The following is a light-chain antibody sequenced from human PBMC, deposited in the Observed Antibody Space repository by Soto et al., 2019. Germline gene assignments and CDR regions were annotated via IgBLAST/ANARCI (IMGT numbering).Light chain of an antibody. J-gene: IGKJ3*01. CDR2: DAS. CDR1: QSISTY. CDR3: QHRYNWPLFT. V-gene: IGKV3-11*01. Sequence: EIVLTQSPATLSLSPGESATLSCRASQSISTYLAWYQQKPGQAPRLLIYDASNRATGVPTRFSGSGSGTDFTLTISSLQPEDFAVYYCQHRYNWPLFTFGPGTKVDVK.